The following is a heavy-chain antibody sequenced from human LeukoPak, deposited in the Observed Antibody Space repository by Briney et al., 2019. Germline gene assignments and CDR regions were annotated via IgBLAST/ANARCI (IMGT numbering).Heavy chain of an antibody. CDR3: ARHVRGGTATLFDY. Sequence: SETLSLTCTVSGGSISSYYWGWIRQPPGKGLEWIGSIYYSGSTYYNPSLKSRVTISVDTSKNQFSLKLSSVTAADTAVYYCARHVRGGTATLFDYWGQGTLVTVSS. CDR1: GGSISSYY. J-gene: IGHJ4*02. V-gene: IGHV4-39*01. CDR2: IYYSGST. D-gene: IGHD5-18*01.